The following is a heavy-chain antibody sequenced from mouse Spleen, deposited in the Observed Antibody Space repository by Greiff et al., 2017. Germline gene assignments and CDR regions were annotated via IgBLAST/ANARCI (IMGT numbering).Heavy chain of an antibody. Sequence: EVQLQQSGPELVKPGDSVKISCKASGYSFTGYFMNWVMQSHGKSLEWIGRINPYNGDTFYNQKFKGKATLTVDKSSSTAHMELRSLTSEDSAVYYCARGDGSSYYYAMDYWGQGTSVTVSS. CDR2: INPYNGDT. CDR1: GYSFTGYF. D-gene: IGHD1-1*01. J-gene: IGHJ4*01. CDR3: ARGDGSSYYYAMDY. V-gene: IGHV1-20*01.